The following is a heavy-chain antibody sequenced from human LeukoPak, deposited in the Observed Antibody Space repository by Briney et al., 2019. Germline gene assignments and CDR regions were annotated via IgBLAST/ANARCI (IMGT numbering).Heavy chain of an antibody. CDR3: ARELVVGYSSSWYFDY. J-gene: IGHJ4*02. D-gene: IGHD6-13*01. Sequence: KSSETLSLTCTVSGGSISSYYWSWIRQPAGRGLEWIGRIYTSGSTNYNPSLKSRVTMSVDTSKNQFSLKLSSVTAADTAVYYCARELVVGYSSSWYFDYWGQGTLVTVSS. V-gene: IGHV4-4*07. CDR2: IYTSGST. CDR1: GGSISSYY.